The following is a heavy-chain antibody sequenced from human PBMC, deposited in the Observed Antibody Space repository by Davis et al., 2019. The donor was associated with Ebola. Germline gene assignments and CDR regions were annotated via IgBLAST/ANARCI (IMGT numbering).Heavy chain of an antibody. CDR2: INAGNGNT. Sequence: ASVKVSCKASGYTFTSYAMHWVRQAPGQRLEWMGWINAGNGNTKYSQKFQGRVTITRDTSASTAYMELSSLRSEDTAVYYCARGTERNIVVVVAATGGMDVWGQGTTVTVSS. J-gene: IGHJ6*02. V-gene: IGHV1-3*01. CDR3: ARGTERNIVVVVAATGGMDV. D-gene: IGHD2-15*01. CDR1: GYTFTSYA.